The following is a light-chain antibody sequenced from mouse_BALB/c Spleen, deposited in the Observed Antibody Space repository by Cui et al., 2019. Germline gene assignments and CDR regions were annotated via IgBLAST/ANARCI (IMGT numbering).Light chain of an antibody. V-gene: IGKV2-137*01. Sequence: DIVMPQAAPSVPATPGESVTISCRYSKSLPHSNGNTYLYWCLQRPGQSPQLLIYRMSNVASGVPDRFSGSGSGTAFTLRISRVEAEDVGVYYCMQHLEYPTFGGGTKLEIK. CDR2: RMS. CDR1: KSLPHSNGNTY. CDR3: MQHLEYPT. J-gene: IGKJ2*01.